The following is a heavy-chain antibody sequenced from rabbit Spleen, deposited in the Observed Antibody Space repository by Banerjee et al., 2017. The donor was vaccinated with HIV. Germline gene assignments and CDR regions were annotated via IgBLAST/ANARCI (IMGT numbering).Heavy chain of an antibody. CDR1: GFSFSSGYD. V-gene: IGHV1S45*01. CDR2: INTWSGRP. CDR3: ARDLVAVIGWNFSL. J-gene: IGHJ4*01. D-gene: IGHD1-1*01. Sequence: QEQLEESGGGLVKPGASLTLTCKASGFSFSSGYDMCWVRQAPGKGLKWIACINTWSGRPVYANWAKGRFTMSKTSSTTVTLQMTSLTVADTATYFCARDLVAVIGWNFSLWGPGTLVTVS.